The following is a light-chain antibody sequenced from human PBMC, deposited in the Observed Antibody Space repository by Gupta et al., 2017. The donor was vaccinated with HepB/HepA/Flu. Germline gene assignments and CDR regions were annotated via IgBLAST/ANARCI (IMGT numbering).Light chain of an antibody. CDR1: SSNIGNNY. CDR3: GTWDSSLNVGVV. V-gene: IGLV1-51*01. CDR2: YNN. Sequence: QSVLTQPPSVSAAPGQKVTISCSGSSSNIGNNYVSWYQQLPGTAPKLLIYYNNKRPSGIPDRFSGSKSRTSATLGITGLQTGDEADYYCGTWDSSLNVGVVFGGGTKLTVL. J-gene: IGLJ2*01.